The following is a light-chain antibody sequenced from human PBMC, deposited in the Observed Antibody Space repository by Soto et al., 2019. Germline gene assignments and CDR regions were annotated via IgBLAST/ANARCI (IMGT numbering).Light chain of an antibody. CDR2: GAS. CDR3: EQYGSSPS. CDR1: QSVSSRY. J-gene: IGKJ1*01. V-gene: IGKV3-20*01. Sequence: ESVLTQSPGTLSLSPGERAPLSCRASQSVSSRYLAWYQQKPGQAPRLLIYGASSRATGIPDRFSGSGSGTDFTLTISRLEPEDFEVYYCEQYGSSPSFGQGTKVDIK.